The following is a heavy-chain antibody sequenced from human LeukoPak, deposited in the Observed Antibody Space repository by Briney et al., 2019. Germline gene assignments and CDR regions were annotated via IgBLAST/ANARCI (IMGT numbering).Heavy chain of an antibody. CDR3: ARDYHDSSGYLRDY. V-gene: IGHV1-18*01. CDR2: ISAYNGNT. J-gene: IGHJ4*02. Sequence: GASVKVSCKASGYTFTSYGISWVRQAPGQGLEWMGWISAYNGNTDYAQKLQGRITMTTDTSTSTAYMDLRSLRSDDTAVYYCARDYHDSSGYLRDYWGQGTLVTVSS. CDR1: GYTFTSYG. D-gene: IGHD3-22*01.